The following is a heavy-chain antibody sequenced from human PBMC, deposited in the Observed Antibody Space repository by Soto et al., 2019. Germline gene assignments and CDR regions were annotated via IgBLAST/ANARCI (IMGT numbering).Heavy chain of an antibody. Sequence: QVQLVQSGAEVKKPGASVKVSCKASGYTFASYAISWMRQAPGQGLEWMGWISAYNGNTNYAQKLQGRVTMTTDTSTGTAYTELRSLRSDDTAVYYCARDPPPPDYWGQGTLVTVSS. V-gene: IGHV1-18*01. CDR2: ISAYNGNT. CDR1: GYTFASYA. CDR3: ARDPPPPDY. J-gene: IGHJ4*02.